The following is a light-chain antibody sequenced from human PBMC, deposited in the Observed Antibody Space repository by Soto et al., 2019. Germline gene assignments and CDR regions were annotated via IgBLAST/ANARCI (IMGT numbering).Light chain of an antibody. CDR3: QQRTTWPT. CDR1: QSVTSS. Sequence: EIVLTQSPATLSLSPGDTATLSCRASQSVTSSLAWFQQKPGQAPRLLIYDVSRRATAIPARFSGSGSGTDFTLTISSLEPEDFAVYYCQQRTTWPTFDGGTKVEIK. CDR2: DVS. V-gene: IGKV3-11*01. J-gene: IGKJ4*01.